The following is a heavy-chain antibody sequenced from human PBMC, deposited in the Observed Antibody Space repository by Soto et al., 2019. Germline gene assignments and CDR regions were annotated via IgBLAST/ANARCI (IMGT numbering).Heavy chain of an antibody. D-gene: IGHD1-26*01. Sequence: SVKVSCKSSGGTSTSYIISWVRQAPGQGLEWMGGIIPIFRDPTYAQKFQGRVTITADPSTSTAYMELSSLRSEDTALYYCARDEISGTYRFDYWGQGTQVTVSS. CDR1: GGTSTSYI. J-gene: IGHJ4*02. V-gene: IGHV1-69*13. CDR3: ARDEISGTYRFDY. CDR2: IIPIFRDP.